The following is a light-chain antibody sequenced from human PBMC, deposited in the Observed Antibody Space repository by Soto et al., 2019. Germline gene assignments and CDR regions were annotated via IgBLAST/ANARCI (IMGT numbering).Light chain of an antibody. Sequence: DIQRPPSPLTRSASVGARVTITCRASQSIGDYLAWYQDKPGKAPRLLIYDASNLKSGVPSRFSGSGSGTEFTLTISSLQPDDFTTYYCQLYNSYSEAFGQVAMVDIK. J-gene: IGKJ1*01. CDR2: DAS. V-gene: IGKV1-5*01. CDR3: QLYNSYSEA. CDR1: QSIGDY.